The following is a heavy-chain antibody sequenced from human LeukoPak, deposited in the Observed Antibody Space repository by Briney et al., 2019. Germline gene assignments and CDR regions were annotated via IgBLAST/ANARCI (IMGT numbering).Heavy chain of an antibody. Sequence: GASVKVSCKASGYTFTGYYMHWVRQAPGQGLEWMGWINPNSGGTNYAQKFQGRVTMTRDTSISTAYMELSRLRSDDTAVYYCARTPAGYYGSGSYYNVRFDYWGQGTLVTVSS. D-gene: IGHD3-10*01. CDR2: INPNSGGT. V-gene: IGHV1-2*02. CDR1: GYTFTGYY. J-gene: IGHJ4*02. CDR3: ARTPAGYYGSGSYYNVRFDY.